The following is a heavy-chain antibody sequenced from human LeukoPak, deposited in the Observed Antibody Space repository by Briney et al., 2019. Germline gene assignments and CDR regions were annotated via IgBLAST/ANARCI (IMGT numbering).Heavy chain of an antibody. V-gene: IGHV3-15*01. CDR1: GFTLSNAW. J-gene: IGHJ6*02. D-gene: IGHD3-10*01. Sequence: GGSLRLSCAASGFTLSNAWMSWVRQAPGKGLEWVGRIKSKTDGGTTGYAAPVKGRFTISRDDSKNTLYLQMNSLKTEDTAVYYCTTGRVRGVIIRQFDPFDYYYYYGMDVWGQGTTVTVSS. CDR2: IKSKTDGGTT. CDR3: TTGRVRGVIIRQFDPFDYYYYYGMDV.